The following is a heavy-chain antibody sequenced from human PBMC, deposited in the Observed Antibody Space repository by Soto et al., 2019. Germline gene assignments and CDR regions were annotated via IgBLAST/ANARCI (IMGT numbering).Heavy chain of an antibody. CDR3: AAVPNYYDSSGYYWLDY. J-gene: IGHJ4*02. V-gene: IGHV1-58*01. D-gene: IGHD3-22*01. Sequence: SVKVSCKASGFTFTSSAVQWVRQARGQSLEWIGWIVVGSGNTNYAQKFQERVTITRDMSTSTAYMELSSLRSEDTAVYYCAAVPNYYDSSGYYWLDYWGQGTLVTVSS. CDR2: IVVGSGNT. CDR1: GFTFTSSA.